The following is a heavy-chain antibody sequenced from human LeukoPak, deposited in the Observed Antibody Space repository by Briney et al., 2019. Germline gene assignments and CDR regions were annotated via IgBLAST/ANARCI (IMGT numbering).Heavy chain of an antibody. D-gene: IGHD3-10*01. CDR1: GGSFSGYY. J-gene: IGHJ5*02. V-gene: IGHV4-34*01. CDR2: INHSGST. Sequence: SETLSLTCAVYGGSFSGYYWSWIRQPPGRGVEWIGEINHSGSTNYNPSLKSRVTISVDTSKNQFSLKLSSVTAADTAVYYCARAKGSGSYFNWFDPWGQGTLVTVSS. CDR3: ARAKGSGSYFNWFDP.